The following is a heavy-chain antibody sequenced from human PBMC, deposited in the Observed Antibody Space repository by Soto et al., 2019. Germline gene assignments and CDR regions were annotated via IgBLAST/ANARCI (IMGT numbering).Heavy chain of an antibody. J-gene: IGHJ6*02. CDR1: GFTFSSYW. V-gene: IGHV3-7*01. D-gene: IGHD2-2*01. CDR3: ARGPYCSSTSCYDYYYGMDV. Sequence: GESLKISCAASGFTFSSYWMSWVRQAPGKGLEWVANIKQDGSEKYYVDSVKGRFTISRDNAKNSLYLQMNSLRAEDTAVYYCARGPYCSSTSCYDYYYGMDVWGQGTTVTVSS. CDR2: IKQDGSEK.